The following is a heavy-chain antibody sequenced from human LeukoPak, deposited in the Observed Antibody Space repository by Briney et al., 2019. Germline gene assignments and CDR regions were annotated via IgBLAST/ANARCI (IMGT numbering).Heavy chain of an antibody. CDR1: GGSISSGGYS. D-gene: IGHD5-12*01. Sequence: SQTLSLTCAVSGGSISSGGYSWGWIRQPPGKGLEWIGYIYHSGSTYYNPSLKSRVTISVDRSKNQFSLKLSSVTAADTAVYYCARGVYSGYDFGFDYWGQGTLVTVSS. CDR2: IYHSGST. J-gene: IGHJ4*02. CDR3: ARGVYSGYDFGFDY. V-gene: IGHV4-30-2*01.